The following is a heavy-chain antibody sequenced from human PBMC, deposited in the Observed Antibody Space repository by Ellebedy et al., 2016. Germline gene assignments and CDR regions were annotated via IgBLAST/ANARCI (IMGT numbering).Heavy chain of an antibody. CDR3: AREGYCSSTSCYNP. CDR2: INPNSGGT. CDR1: GYTFTGYY. D-gene: IGHD2-2*02. Sequence: ASVKVSXXASGYTFTGYYMHWVRQAPGQGLEWMGWINPNSGGTNYAQKFQGRVTMTRDTSISTAYMELSRLRSDDTAVYYCAREGYCSSTSCYNPWGQGTLVTVSS. J-gene: IGHJ5*02. V-gene: IGHV1-2*02.